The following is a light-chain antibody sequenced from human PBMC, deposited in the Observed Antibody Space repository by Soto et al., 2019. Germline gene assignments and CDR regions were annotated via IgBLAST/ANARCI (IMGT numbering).Light chain of an antibody. J-gene: IGKJ2*01. CDR1: QSLNND. CDR3: QQYTDWRQYT. CDR2: AAS. V-gene: IGKV3-15*01. Sequence: EIILTKSPVTLSVSPGERATLSCRASQSLNNDFSWYQHKPCQSPRLLIYAASIRATGVPARFSGSGSGTEFTLTISGLQSEDFAVYYCQQYTDWRQYTFGQGTRLEV.